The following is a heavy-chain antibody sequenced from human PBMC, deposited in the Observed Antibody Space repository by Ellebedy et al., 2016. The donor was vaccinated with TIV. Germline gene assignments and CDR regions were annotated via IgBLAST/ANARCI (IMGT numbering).Heavy chain of an antibody. CDR3: ARDLDKSSGWYGGAAY. V-gene: IGHV3-48*04. Sequence: GESLKISCGGSGFNFGSYSINWVRQAPGKGLEWLSYINKGSSLIYYADSVKGRFTISRDNSMTTVYLEMNSLRAEDTALYYCARDLDKSSGWYGGAAYWGQGTQVTVSS. J-gene: IGHJ4*02. CDR1: GFNFGSYS. D-gene: IGHD6-19*01. CDR2: INKGSSLI.